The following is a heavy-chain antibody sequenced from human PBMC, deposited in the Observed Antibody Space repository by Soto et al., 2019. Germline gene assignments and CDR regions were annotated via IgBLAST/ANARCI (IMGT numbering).Heavy chain of an antibody. CDR2: INAGNGNT. CDR1: GYTFTSYA. J-gene: IGHJ4*02. D-gene: IGHD1-1*01. CDR3: ACFGLGAGTTLAFGY. V-gene: IGHV1-3*01. Sequence: GASVKVSCKASGYTFTSYAMHWVRQAPGQRLEWMGWINAGNGNTKYSQKFQGRVTITRDTSASTAYMELSSLRSEDTAVYYCACFGLGAGTTLAFGYWGQGTLVPV.